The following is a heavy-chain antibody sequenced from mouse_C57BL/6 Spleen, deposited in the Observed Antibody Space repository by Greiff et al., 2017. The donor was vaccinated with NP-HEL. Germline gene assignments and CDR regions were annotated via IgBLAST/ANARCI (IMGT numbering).Heavy chain of an antibody. V-gene: IGHV1-61*01. CDR3: ARKGYGNCFDY. D-gene: IGHD2-10*02. J-gene: IGHJ2*01. Sequence: VQLQQPGAELVRPGSSVKLSCKASGYTFTSYWMDWVKQRPGQGLEWIGNIYPSDSETHYNQKFKDKATLTVDKSSSTAYMQLSSLTSEDSAVYYCARKGYGNCFDYWGQGTTLTVSS. CDR2: IYPSDSET. CDR1: GYTFTSYW.